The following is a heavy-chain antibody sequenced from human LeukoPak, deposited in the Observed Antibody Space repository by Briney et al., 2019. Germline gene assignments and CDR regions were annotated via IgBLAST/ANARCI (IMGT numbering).Heavy chain of an antibody. V-gene: IGHV4-39*07. CDR2: IYYSGST. J-gene: IGHJ4*02. Sequence: PSETLSLTCTVSGGSISSSSYYWGWIRQPPGKGLEWIGSIYYSGSTYYNPSLKSRVTISVDTSKNQFSLKLSSVTAADTAVYYCARERYCSTTSCPILGFDYWGQGTLVAVSS. D-gene: IGHD2-2*01. CDR1: GGSISSSSYY. CDR3: ARERYCSTTSCPILGFDY.